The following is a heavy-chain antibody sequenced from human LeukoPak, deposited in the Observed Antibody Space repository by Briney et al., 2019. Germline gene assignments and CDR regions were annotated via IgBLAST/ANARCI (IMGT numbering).Heavy chain of an antibody. D-gene: IGHD6-6*01. Sequence: PGGSLRLSCAASGFTLSSYWMSWVRQAPGKGLEWVANIKQDGSEEYYVDSVKGRFTISRDNAKNSLYLQMDSLRAEDTAVYYCAREASYSSSSGVDYWGQGTLVTVSS. V-gene: IGHV3-7*01. CDR2: IKQDGSEE. J-gene: IGHJ4*02. CDR3: AREASYSSSSGVDY. CDR1: GFTLSSYW.